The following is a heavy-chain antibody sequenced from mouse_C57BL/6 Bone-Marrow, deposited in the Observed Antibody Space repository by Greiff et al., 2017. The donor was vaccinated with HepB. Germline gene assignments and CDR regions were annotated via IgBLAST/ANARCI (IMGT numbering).Heavy chain of an antibody. Sequence: VQLQESGAELARPGASVKLSCKASGYTFTSYGISWVKQRTGQGLEWIGEIYPRSGNTYYNAKFKGKATLTADKSSRTAYMELRSRTSDDSSVYFWARRRAYYDGSSPWDYWAQGTSVTLSS. CDR3: ARRRAYYDGSSPWDY. V-gene: IGHV1-81*01. CDR2: IYPRSGNT. D-gene: IGHD1-1*01. CDR1: GYTFTSYG. J-gene: IGHJ4*01.